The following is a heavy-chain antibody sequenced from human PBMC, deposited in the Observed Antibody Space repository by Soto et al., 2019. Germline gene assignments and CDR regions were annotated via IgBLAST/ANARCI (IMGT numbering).Heavy chain of an antibody. V-gene: IGHV3-23*01. J-gene: IGHJ4*02. CDR3: AKESALRHFDFDH. Sequence: EVQLLESGGGLVQPGGSLRLSCAASGFIFSGYAMTWVRQAPGTGLEWVSAITGGGGSTSYADSVKGRFTISRDNSKNTLLLQMNSLRADDTAVYHWAKESALRHFDFDHWGQGILVPVSS. CDR2: ITGGGGST. D-gene: IGHD3-9*01. CDR1: GFIFSGYA.